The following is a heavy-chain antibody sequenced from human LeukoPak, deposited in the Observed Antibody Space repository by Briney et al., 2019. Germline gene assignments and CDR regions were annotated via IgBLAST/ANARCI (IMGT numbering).Heavy chain of an antibody. CDR1: GFTFSSYW. V-gene: IGHV3-74*01. J-gene: IGHJ4*02. Sequence: GGSLRLSCAASGFTFSSYWRHWVRQAQGKGRVWVSRINSDGSSTGYADSVKGRFTIATDKAKNTLYLQMMSLRAEATAVYYCVTRGSRSSLLDYWGQGTLVTVSS. CDR3: VTRGSRSSLLDY. CDR2: INSDGSST. D-gene: IGHD6-6*01.